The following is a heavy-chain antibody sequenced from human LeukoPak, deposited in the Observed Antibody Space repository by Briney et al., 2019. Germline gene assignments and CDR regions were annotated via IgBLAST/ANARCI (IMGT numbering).Heavy chain of an antibody. V-gene: IGHV3-53*01. CDR2: IYSGGGT. J-gene: IGHJ4*02. D-gene: IGHD5-24*01. Sequence: GWSLRLSCAASGFTVSSNYVSWVGQAPGKGLEWVSVIYSGGGTYYADSVKGRFTISRDNSKNTLYLQMNSLRAEDTAVYYCARGERWLQLDYWGQGTLVTVSS. CDR3: ARGERWLQLDY. CDR1: GFTVSSNY.